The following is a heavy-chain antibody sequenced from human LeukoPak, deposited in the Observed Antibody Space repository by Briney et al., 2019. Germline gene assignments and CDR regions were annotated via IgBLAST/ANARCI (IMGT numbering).Heavy chain of an antibody. J-gene: IGHJ6*03. CDR1: GFTFSSYS. V-gene: IGHV3-48*01. D-gene: IGHD3-10*01. Sequence: GGSLRLSCAASGFTFSSYSMNWVRQAPGKGLEWVPYISSSSSTIYYADSVKGRFTVSRDNAKNSLYLQMNSLRAEDTAVYYCARDHLVGDYYYLDVWGKGTTVTVSS. CDR2: ISSSSSTI. CDR3: ARDHLVGDYYYLDV.